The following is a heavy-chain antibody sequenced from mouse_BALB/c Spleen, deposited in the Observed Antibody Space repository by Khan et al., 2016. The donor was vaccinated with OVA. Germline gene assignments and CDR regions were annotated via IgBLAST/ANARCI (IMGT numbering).Heavy chain of an antibody. Sequence: QVQLQQSGGDLMKPGASVKISCKATGYTFSSYWIEWVKQRPGHGIEWVGQIFPGSVSITYNEKFKGKATFTADTSSNTAYMQLSSLTSEDSAVYYCARGGYGGFAFGGQGTLVTVSA. CDR1: GYTFSSYW. V-gene: IGHV1-9*01. D-gene: IGHD2-2*01. CDR3: ARGGYGGFAF. J-gene: IGHJ3*01. CDR2: IFPGSVSI.